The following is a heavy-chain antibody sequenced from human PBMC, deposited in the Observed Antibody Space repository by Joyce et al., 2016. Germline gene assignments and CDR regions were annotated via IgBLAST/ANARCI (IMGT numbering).Heavy chain of an antibody. V-gene: IGHV4-4*02. J-gene: IGHJ5*02. CDR1: GGSIFSNTW. CDR3: VFNWERPFDP. D-gene: IGHD7-27*01. Sequence: VQLQESGPGLVQPSGTLSLTFDVAGGSIFSNTWWSWVRQSPGQGLEWHGETHDGGTTKYKPSLKSRLIISLNKSSNQVSLKLNSVTAAGTAIYYCVFNWERPFDPWGPGIPITVSS. CDR2: THDGGTT.